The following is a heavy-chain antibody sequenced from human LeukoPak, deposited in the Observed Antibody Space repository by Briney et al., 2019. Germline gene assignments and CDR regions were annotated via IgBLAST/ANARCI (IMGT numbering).Heavy chain of an antibody. J-gene: IGHJ4*02. CDR2: INTSGST. V-gene: IGHV4-4*07. Sequence: PSETLSLTCTVSGGSISSYYWSWIRQPAGKGLEWVGRINTSGSTNYNPSLKRRVTMSVGPSKNHFSLKLSSVTDADTAVYYCARDVYYYDSSGYYSYYFDYWGQGTLVTVSS. D-gene: IGHD3-22*01. CDR1: GGSISSYY. CDR3: ARDVYYYDSSGYYSYYFDY.